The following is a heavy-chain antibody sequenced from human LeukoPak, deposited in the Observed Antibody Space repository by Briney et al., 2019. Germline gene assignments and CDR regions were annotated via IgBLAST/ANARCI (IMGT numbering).Heavy chain of an antibody. CDR3: ARRDLEGWYFDL. CDR1: GFTFSNYA. J-gene: IGHJ2*01. V-gene: IGHV3-30*03. CDR2: ISYDGGYK. Sequence: GGSLRLSCAASGFTFSNYAIHWVRQAPGKGLEWVTLISYDGGYKYYADSVKGRFTISRDNSKNTLYLQMNSLRPEDTAVYYWARRDLEGWYFDLWGRGTRVTVSS.